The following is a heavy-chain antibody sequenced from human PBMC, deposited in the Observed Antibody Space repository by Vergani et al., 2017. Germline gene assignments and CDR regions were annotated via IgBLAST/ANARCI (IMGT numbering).Heavy chain of an antibody. CDR3: ARETTYYDYVWGSYRYTEEDY. V-gene: IGHV4-34*02. CDR1: GGSFSGYY. J-gene: IGHJ4*02. CDR2: IDHSGST. D-gene: IGHD3-16*02. Sequence: QVQLQQWGAGLLKPSETLSLTCAVYGGSFSGYYWSWIRQPPGKGLEWIGEIDHSGSTNYNPSLKSRVTMSVDTSKKQFSLTLSSVTAADTAVYYCARETTYYDYVWGSYRYTEEDYWGQGTLVTVSS.